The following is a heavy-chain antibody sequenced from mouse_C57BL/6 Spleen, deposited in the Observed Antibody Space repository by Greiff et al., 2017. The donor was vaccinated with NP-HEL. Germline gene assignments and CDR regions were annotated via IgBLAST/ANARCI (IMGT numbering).Heavy chain of an antibody. Sequence: QVQLQQPGTELVKPGASVKLSCKASGYTFTSYWMHWVKQRPGQGLEWIGDINPSNGGTNYNEKFKSKATLTVDKSSSTAYMQLSSLTSEDSAVYYCAREMAYYGSSYDFDYWGQGTTLTVSS. J-gene: IGHJ2*01. D-gene: IGHD1-1*01. CDR3: AREMAYYGSSYDFDY. V-gene: IGHV1-53*01. CDR1: GYTFTSYW. CDR2: INPSNGGT.